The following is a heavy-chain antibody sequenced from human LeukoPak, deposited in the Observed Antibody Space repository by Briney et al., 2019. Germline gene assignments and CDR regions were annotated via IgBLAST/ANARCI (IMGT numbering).Heavy chain of an antibody. V-gene: IGHV4-59*08. CDR2: AYYSGHT. CDR3: ARHPFATPFDY. D-gene: IGHD2-15*01. J-gene: IGHJ4*02. Sequence: NASETLSLTCTVSGGSISDNYWSWIRQPPGKGLEWIGYAYYSGHTNYNSSLKSRVTMSLDTSKSQFSLRLSSVTAADTAVYFCARHPFATPFDYWGPGTLVTVSS. CDR1: GGSISDNY.